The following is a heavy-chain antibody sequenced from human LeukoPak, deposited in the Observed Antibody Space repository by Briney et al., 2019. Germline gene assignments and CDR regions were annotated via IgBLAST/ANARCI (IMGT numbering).Heavy chain of an antibody. CDR2: NIPIFGTA. CDR3: ASRRSQQLPTVELDY. CDR1: GGTFSSYA. V-gene: IGHV1-69*05. Sequence: ASVKVSCKASGGTFSSYAISWVRQAPGQGLEWMGGNIPIFGTANYAQKFQGRVTITTDESTSTAYMELSSLRSEDTAVYYCASRRSQQLPTVELDYWGQGTLVTVSS. D-gene: IGHD6-13*01. J-gene: IGHJ4*02.